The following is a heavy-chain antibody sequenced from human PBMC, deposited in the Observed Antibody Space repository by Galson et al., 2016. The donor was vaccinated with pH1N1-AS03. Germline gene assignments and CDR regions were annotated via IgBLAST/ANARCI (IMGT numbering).Heavy chain of an antibody. V-gene: IGHV3-21*01. CDR1: GFPFSGYS. CDR2: ISTTSSSI. J-gene: IGHJ4*02. Sequence: SLRLSCAASGFPFSGYSMNWVRQAPGKGLEWVSFISTTSSSIYYADSVKGRFTISRDNAKNSLFLQMNSLRGEDTAVYYCARDGPPQGISVAGSFDFWGQGTLVTVSS. CDR3: ARDGPPQGISVAGSFDF. D-gene: IGHD6-19*01.